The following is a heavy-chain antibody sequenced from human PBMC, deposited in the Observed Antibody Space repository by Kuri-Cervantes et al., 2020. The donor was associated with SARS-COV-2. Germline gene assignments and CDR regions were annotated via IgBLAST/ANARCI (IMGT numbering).Heavy chain of an antibody. D-gene: IGHD6-19*01. V-gene: IGHV1-18*01. CDR1: GGTFSSYA. CDR2: ISAYNGNT. Sequence: ASVKVSCKASGGTFSSYAISWVRQAPGQGLEWMGWISAYNGNTNYAQKLQGRVTMTTDTSTSTAYMELSSLRSEDTAVYYCASSFERRYSSGWYNSPYDYWGQGTLVTVSS. J-gene: IGHJ4*02. CDR3: ASSFERRYSSGWYNSPYDY.